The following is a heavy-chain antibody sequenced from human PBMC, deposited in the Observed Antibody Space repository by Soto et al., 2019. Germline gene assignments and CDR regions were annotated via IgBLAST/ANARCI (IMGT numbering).Heavy chain of an antibody. CDR2: INPSRGST. CDR1: GYTFTAYF. CDR3: ARAPFSSSSFFFDY. Sequence: ASVKVSCKASGYTFTAYFMHWVRQAPGQGLEWIGIINPSRGSTNYAQKFQGRVAMTWDTSTRTVYMDLSSLRSDDTAVYYCARAPFSSSSFFFDYWGQGTLVTAPQ. J-gene: IGHJ4*02. V-gene: IGHV1-46*01. D-gene: IGHD6-6*01.